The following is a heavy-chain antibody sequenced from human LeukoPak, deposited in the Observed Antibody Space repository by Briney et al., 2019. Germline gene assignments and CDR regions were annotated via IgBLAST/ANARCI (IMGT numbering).Heavy chain of an antibody. CDR2: ISSSSSYI. V-gene: IGHV3-21*01. Sequence: GGSLRLSCAASGFTFSNYSMNWVRQAPGKGLEWVSSISSSSSYIYYADSVKGRFTISRDNAKNSLYLQMNSLRAEDTAVYYCARHRYYYDSSGSPHFVYWGQGTLVTVSS. D-gene: IGHD3-22*01. CDR1: GFTFSNYS. J-gene: IGHJ4*02. CDR3: ARHRYYYDSSGSPHFVY.